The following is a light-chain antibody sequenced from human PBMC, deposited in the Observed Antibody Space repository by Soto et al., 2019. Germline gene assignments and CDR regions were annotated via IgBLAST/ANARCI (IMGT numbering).Light chain of an antibody. CDR2: AAA. J-gene: IGKJ1*01. Sequence: DIQMTQSPSSLSASVGDRVTITCRASQSISNYLNWYQQKPGKAPTLLMFAAASLESGVPSRFSGSGSGTDFTLTISSLQPEDFATYYCLLDFRYFWAFGQGTKVEIK. CDR1: QSISNY. CDR3: LLDFRYFWA. V-gene: IGKV1-39*02.